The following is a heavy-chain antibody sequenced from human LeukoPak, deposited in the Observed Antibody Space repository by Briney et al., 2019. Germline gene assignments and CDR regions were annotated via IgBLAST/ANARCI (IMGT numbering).Heavy chain of an antibody. CDR1: GYTFTSYY. Sequence: ASVKVSCKASGYTFTSYYMHWVRQAPGQGLEWMGIINPSGGSTSYAQKFQGRVTMTRDTSTSTVYMELSSLRSEDTAAYYCARSPAYSSGYYLLFRHGAHKGNWFDPWGQGTLVTVSS. D-gene: IGHD3-22*01. CDR3: ARSPAYSSGYYLLFRHGAHKGNWFDP. V-gene: IGHV1-46*01. CDR2: INPSGGST. J-gene: IGHJ5*02.